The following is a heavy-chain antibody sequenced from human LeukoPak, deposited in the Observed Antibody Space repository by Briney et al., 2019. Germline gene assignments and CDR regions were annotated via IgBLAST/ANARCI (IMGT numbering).Heavy chain of an antibody. J-gene: IGHJ5*02. V-gene: IGHV3-23*01. CDR3: AKDSAPDYYNWFDP. Sequence: GGSLRLSCAASGFTFHTYAMNWVRQAPGKGLEWVAAISGSGGATHYADSVKGRFTISRDNSQNTLYLQMNSLRDEDTALYYCAKDSAPDYYNWFDPWGQGTLVTVS. D-gene: IGHD4-11*01. CDR2: ISGSGGAT. CDR1: GFTFHTYA.